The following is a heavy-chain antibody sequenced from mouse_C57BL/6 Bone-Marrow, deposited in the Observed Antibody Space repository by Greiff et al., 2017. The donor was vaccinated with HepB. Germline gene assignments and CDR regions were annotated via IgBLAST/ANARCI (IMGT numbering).Heavy chain of an antibody. V-gene: IGHV1-69*01. CDR2: IDPSDNYT. CDR3: AREDGNSPLFAY. J-gene: IGHJ3*01. CDR1: GYTFTSYW. D-gene: IGHD2-1*01. Sequence: QVQLKQPGAELVMPGASVKLSCKASGYTFTSYWMHWVKQRPGQGLEWIGEIDPSDNYTNYNQKFKGKSTLTVDKSSSTAYMQLSSLTSEDSAVYYCAREDGNSPLFAYWGQGTRVTVSA.